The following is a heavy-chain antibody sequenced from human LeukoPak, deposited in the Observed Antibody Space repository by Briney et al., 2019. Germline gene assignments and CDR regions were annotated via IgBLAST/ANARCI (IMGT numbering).Heavy chain of an antibody. Sequence: PGGSLRLSCAASGFIFSSYWMTWVRQAPGKGLEWVANIQQGGSEKHYVDSVKGRFTISRDNAKNSLYLQTYSLRAEDTAVYYCARVRGGYYFDYWGQGTLVTVSS. J-gene: IGHJ4*02. V-gene: IGHV3-7*04. CDR2: IQQGGSEK. CDR1: GFIFSSYW. D-gene: IGHD5-24*01. CDR3: ARVRGGYYFDY.